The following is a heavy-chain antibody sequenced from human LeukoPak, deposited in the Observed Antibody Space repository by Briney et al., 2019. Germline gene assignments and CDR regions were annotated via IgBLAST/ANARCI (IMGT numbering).Heavy chain of an antibody. CDR2: IYYSGST. Sequence: SETLSLTCTVSGGSISSSSYYWGWIRQPPGKGLEWIGSIYYSGSTYYNPSLKSRVTISVDTSKNQFSLKLSSVTAADTAVYYCARVVTMVRVINWFDPWGQGTLVTVSS. J-gene: IGHJ5*02. CDR1: GGSISSSSYY. CDR3: ARVVTMVRVINWFDP. D-gene: IGHD3-10*01. V-gene: IGHV4-39*01.